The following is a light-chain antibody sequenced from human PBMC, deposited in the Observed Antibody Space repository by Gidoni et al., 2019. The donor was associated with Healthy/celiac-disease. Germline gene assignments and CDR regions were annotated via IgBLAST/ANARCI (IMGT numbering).Light chain of an antibody. J-gene: IGKJ3*01. Sequence: DIQLTQSPSFLSASVGDSVTITCLASQGISSYLAWYQQKPGKAPKLLIYAASTLQGGVPSRFSGSGSGTEVTLTISSLQPEDFATYSCQQLSSSPLTFGPGTKVDIK. CDR3: QQLSSSPLT. V-gene: IGKV1-9*01. CDR1: QGISSY. CDR2: AAS.